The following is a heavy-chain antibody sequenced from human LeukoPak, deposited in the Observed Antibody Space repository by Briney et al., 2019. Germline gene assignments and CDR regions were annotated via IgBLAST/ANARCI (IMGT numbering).Heavy chain of an antibody. V-gene: IGHV4-34*01. CDR1: GGSFSGFY. J-gene: IGHJ6*02. CDR2: INHSGST. CDR3: ARGKPRINYYYYYGMDV. D-gene: IGHD1-14*01. Sequence: TSETLSLTCAVYGGSFSGFYWSWIRHSPGKGLEWIGEINHSGSTNYNPSLKSRVAISVDAFKDQFSLKLSSVTAADTAVYYCARGKPRINYYYYYGMDVWGQGTTVTVSS.